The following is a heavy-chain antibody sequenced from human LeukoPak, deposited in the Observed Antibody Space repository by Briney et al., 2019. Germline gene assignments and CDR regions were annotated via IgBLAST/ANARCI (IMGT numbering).Heavy chain of an antibody. J-gene: IGHJ4*02. V-gene: IGHV5-51*04. CDR1: GHIFSNYW. CDR2: IHPGDSET. CDR3: AGAYTAYDAFDY. Sequence: GESLKISCKGSGHIFSNYWFGWVRQMPGKGLEWMGIIHPGDSETRYSPSFKGQVTMSADKPISTAYLQWSSLNVSDTAIYYCAGAYTAYDAFDYWGQGTLVIVSS. D-gene: IGHD5-12*01.